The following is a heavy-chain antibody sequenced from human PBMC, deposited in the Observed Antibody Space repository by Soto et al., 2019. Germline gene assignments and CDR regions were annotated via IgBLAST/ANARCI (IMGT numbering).Heavy chain of an antibody. Sequence: SVKVSCKASGGTFSSYAISWVRQAPGQGLEWMGGIIPIFGTANYAQKFQGRVTITADESTSTAYMELSSLRSEDTAVYYCAKDRQPDGIWTFDSWGQGTLVTVSS. J-gene: IGHJ4*02. CDR3: AKDRQPDGIWTFDS. D-gene: IGHD3-9*01. CDR2: IIPIFGTA. CDR1: GGTFSSYA. V-gene: IGHV1-69*13.